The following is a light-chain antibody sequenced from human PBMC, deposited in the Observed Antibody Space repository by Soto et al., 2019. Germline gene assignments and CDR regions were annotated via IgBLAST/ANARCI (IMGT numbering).Light chain of an antibody. Sequence: DIQMPQSPSSVSASVGDRVTITCRASPGISSWLAWYHQKPGKAPKLLLYVASSLQSGVPSRFSGSGSGTVFTLTISSLQPEDFATYYCQQAKSFPWTFGQGTKVEIK. CDR2: VAS. CDR1: PGISSW. CDR3: QQAKSFPWT. J-gene: IGKJ1*01. V-gene: IGKV1-12*01.